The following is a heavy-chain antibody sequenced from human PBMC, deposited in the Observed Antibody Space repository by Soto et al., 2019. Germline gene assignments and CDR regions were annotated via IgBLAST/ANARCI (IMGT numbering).Heavy chain of an antibody. V-gene: IGHV4-31*03. CDR1: GGSISSGGYY. Sequence: QVQLQESGPGLVKPSQTLSLTCTVSGGSISSGGYYWSWIRQHPGKGLECIGYIYYSGSTYYNPSLKSRVTISVDTSGNQFSLKLSSVTAADTAVYYCARYSSGSDYPTTFDYWGQGTLVTVSS. D-gene: IGHD3-10*01. CDR2: IYYSGST. CDR3: ARYSSGSDYPTTFDY. J-gene: IGHJ4*02.